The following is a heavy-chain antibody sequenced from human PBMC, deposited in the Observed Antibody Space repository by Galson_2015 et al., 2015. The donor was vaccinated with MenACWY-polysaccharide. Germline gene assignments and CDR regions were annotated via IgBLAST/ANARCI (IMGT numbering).Heavy chain of an antibody. CDR2: ISSSSNTI. Sequence: SLRLSCAASGFTFSRYSMNWVRQAPGKGLEWVSYISSSSNTIYYADSVKGRFTISRDNAKNSLFLQMNSLRAEDTAVYYCASSHRGSSGYYYLAYWYFDLWGRGTLVTVSS. D-gene: IGHD3-22*01. CDR3: ASSHRGSSGYYYLAYWYFDL. V-gene: IGHV3-48*01. CDR1: GFTFSRYS. J-gene: IGHJ2*01.